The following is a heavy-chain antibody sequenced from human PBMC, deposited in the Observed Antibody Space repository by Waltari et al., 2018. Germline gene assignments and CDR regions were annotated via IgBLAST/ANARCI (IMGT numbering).Heavy chain of an antibody. D-gene: IGHD6-13*01. CDR3: ARSPVGVAAARNYFDY. Sequence: QVQLQESGPGLVKPSETLSLTCTVSGGSISSHYWSWIRQHPGKGLEWIGYIYYSGSTNYNPSLKSRVTISVDTSKNQFSLKLSSVTAADTAVYYCARSPVGVAAARNYFDYWGQGTLVTVSS. CDR2: IYYSGST. V-gene: IGHV4-59*11. CDR1: GGSISSHY. J-gene: IGHJ4*02.